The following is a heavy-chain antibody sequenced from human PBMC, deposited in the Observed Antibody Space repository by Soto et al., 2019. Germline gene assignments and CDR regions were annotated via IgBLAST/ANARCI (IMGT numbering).Heavy chain of an antibody. CDR1: GYPVTAYY. Sequence: QLHLVQSGAVVKKPGASVTVSCSASGYPVTAYYMHWVRQAPGRGLEWMGGINPATGAAKYTQTFQGRVTMPRDTSTSTVFMTRCGLTSVDTAVFYGARGGGVVVAGSAAFDMWGQGNLVTVSS. J-gene: IGHJ3*02. D-gene: IGHD2-15*01. CDR3: ARGGGVVVAGSAAFDM. V-gene: IGHV1-2*02. CDR2: INPATGAA.